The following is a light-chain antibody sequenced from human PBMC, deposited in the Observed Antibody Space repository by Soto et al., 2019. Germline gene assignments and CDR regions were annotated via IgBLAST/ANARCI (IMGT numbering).Light chain of an antibody. CDR2: GNS. CDR3: QSYDSSRSGWV. J-gene: IGLJ3*02. CDR1: SYNIGAGYD. V-gene: IGLV1-40*01. Sequence: QSVLTQPPSVSGAPGQRVTISCTGSSYNIGAGYDVHWYQQLPGTAPKLLIYGNSNRPSGVPDRFSGSKSGTSASLAITGLRAEDEADYYCQSYDSSRSGWVFGGGTKVTVL.